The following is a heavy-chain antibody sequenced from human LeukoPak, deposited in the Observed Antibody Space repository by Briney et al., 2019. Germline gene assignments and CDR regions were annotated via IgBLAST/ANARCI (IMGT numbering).Heavy chain of an antibody. D-gene: IGHD3-3*02. CDR2: ISYDGSNK. J-gene: IGHJ4*02. Sequence: PGRSLRLSCAASGFTFSSYAMHWVRQAPGKGLEGVAVISYDGSNKYYADSVKGRFTISRDNSKNTLYLQMNSLRAEDTAVYYGARGPFWPRQFAFFYWGQGTLVTV. CDR3: ARGPFWPRQFAFFY. CDR1: GFTFSSYA. V-gene: IGHV3-30*04.